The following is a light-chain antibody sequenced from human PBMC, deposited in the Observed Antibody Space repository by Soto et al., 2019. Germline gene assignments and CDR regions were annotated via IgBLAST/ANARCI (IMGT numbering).Light chain of an antibody. CDR3: QKYSSVPV. CDR2: AAS. Sequence: DIQMTQSPPSLSASVGDRVTITCQASQGIRNFVAWYQQKPGKAPKLLIYAASTLQSGVPSRFSGSGSGTDFTLTINSLHPEDVATYSCQKYSSVPVFGPGTKVEIK. J-gene: IGKJ3*01. V-gene: IGKV1-27*01. CDR1: QGIRNF.